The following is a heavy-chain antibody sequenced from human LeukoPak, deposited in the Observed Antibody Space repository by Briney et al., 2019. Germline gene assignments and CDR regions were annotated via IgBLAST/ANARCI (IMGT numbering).Heavy chain of an antibody. CDR2: IYSGGST. CDR1: GFTVSSNY. J-gene: IGHJ4*02. CDR3: ARGLYDFWSGNTLAY. Sequence: GGSLRLSCAASGFTVSSNYMSWVRQAPGKGLEWVSVIYSGGSTYYADSVKGRFTISRDNSKNTLYLQMNSLRAEDSAVYYCARGLYDFWSGNTLAYWGQGTLVTASS. V-gene: IGHV3-66*02. D-gene: IGHD3-3*01.